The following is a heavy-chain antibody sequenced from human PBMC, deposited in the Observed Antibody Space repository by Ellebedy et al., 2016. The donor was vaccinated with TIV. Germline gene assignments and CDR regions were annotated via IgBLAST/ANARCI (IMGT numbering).Heavy chain of an antibody. CDR1: GYSFTSYW. J-gene: IGHJ1*01. D-gene: IGHD6-25*01. CDR2: IYPGDSDT. CDR3: ASLNPTRIAAIQH. Sequence: GESLKISCKGSGYSFTSYWIGWVRQMPGKGLEWMGIIYPGDSDTRYSPSFQGQVTISADKSISTAYLQWSSLKASDTAMYYCASLNPTRIAAIQHWGQGTLVTVSS. V-gene: IGHV5-51*01.